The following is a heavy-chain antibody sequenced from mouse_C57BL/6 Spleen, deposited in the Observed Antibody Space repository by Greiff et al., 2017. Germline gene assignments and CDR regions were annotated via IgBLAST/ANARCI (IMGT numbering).Heavy chain of an antibody. V-gene: IGHV1-69*01. J-gene: IGHJ2*01. CDR3: ARGGYLDY. Sequence: QVQLQQPGAELVMPGASVKLSCKASGYTFTSYWMHWVKQRPGQGLEWIGEIDPSDSYTNYNQKFKGKSTLTVDKSSSTAYMQLSGLTSEDSAVYDCARGGYLDYWGQGTTLTVSS. CDR2: IDPSDSYT. CDR1: GYTFTSYW.